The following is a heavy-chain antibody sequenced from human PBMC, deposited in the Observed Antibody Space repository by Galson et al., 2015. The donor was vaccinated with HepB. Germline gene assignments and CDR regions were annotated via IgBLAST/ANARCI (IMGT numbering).Heavy chain of an antibody. V-gene: IGHV3-23*01. CDR2: ISGSGGST. D-gene: IGHD2-2*01. CDR3: AKDAGIVVVPAAMGDWFDP. CDR1: GFTFSSYA. Sequence: SLRLSCAASGFTFSSYAMSWVRQAPGKGLEWVSAISGSGGSTYYADSVKGRFTISRDNSKNTLYLQMNSLRAEDTAVYYCAKDAGIVVVPAAMGDWFDPWGQGTLVTVSS. J-gene: IGHJ5*02.